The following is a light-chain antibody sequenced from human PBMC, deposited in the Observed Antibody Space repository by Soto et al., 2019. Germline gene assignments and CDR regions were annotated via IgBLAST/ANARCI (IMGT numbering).Light chain of an antibody. CDR3: QQRSHWPAFT. CDR2: HTS. V-gene: IGKV3-11*01. Sequence: EIVLTQSPATLSLSPGERATLSCRASESVTSSLAWYRQKPGQAPRLLIYHTSNRATGVPASFSGSGSGTDFTLTISRLEPEDFAVYYCQQRSHWPAFTFGPGTKVDIK. CDR1: ESVTSS. J-gene: IGKJ3*01.